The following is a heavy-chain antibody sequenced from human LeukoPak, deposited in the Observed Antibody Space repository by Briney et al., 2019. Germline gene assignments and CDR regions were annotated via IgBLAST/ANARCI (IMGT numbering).Heavy chain of an antibody. J-gene: IGHJ2*01. D-gene: IGHD3-10*01. CDR1: GYSISSGYY. CDR3: ARVRDELWFGEPPRYFDL. V-gene: IGHV4-38-2*02. Sequence: SETLSLTCTVSGYSISSGYYWGWIRQPPGKGLEWIGSVYHSGSTNYNPSLKSRVTISVDKSKNQFSLKLSSVTAADTAVYYCARVRDELWFGEPPRYFDLWGRGTLVTVSS. CDR2: VYHSGST.